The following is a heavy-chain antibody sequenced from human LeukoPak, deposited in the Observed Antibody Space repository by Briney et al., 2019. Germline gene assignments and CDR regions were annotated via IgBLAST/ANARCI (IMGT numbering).Heavy chain of an antibody. CDR3: ARGERFYDSSGFPPYYYYYMDV. J-gene: IGHJ6*03. V-gene: IGHV1-2*02. CDR1: GYTFTGYY. Sequence: ASVKVSCKASGYTFTGYYMHWVRQAPGQELEWMGWINPNSGGTNYAQKFQGRVTMTRDTSISTAYMELSRLRSDDTAVYYCARGERFYDSSGFPPYYYYYMDVWGKGTTVTVSS. CDR2: INPNSGGT. D-gene: IGHD3-22*01.